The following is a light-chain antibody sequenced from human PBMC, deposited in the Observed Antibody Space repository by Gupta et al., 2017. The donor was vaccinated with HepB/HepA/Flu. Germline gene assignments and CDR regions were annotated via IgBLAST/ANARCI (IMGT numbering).Light chain of an antibody. V-gene: IGLV2-14*03. J-gene: IGLJ2*01. CDR2: GVN. CDR1: SNDVGAYEH. Sequence: QSALTQPASESGSPGQSITISCSGTSNDVGAYEHVSWYQNHPGNAPKLLIYGVNNRPSGVSDRFSGSKSGDTASLTISGLQAEDEADYFCNSYTTRSTVVFGGGTKLTVL. CDR3: NSYTTRSTVV.